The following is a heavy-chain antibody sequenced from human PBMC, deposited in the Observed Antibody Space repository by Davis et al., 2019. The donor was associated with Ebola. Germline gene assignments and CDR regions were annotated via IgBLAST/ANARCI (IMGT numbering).Heavy chain of an antibody. CDR3: ARVSGYCGGDCWLDY. J-gene: IGHJ4*02. Sequence: GESLKISCAASGFTFSSYAMSWVRQAPGKGLVWVSRINSDGSSTSYADSVKGRFTISRDNAKNTLYLQMNSLRAEDTAVYYCARVSGYCGGDCWLDYWGQGTLVTVSS. D-gene: IGHD2-21*02. CDR2: INSDGSST. CDR1: GFTFSSYA. V-gene: IGHV3-74*01.